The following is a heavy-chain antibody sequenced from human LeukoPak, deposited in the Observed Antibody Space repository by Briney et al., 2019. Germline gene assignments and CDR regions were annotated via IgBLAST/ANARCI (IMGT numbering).Heavy chain of an antibody. CDR1: GFTFGSYA. CDR3: ARGGERLAATRY. CDR2: ISGSGGST. J-gene: IGHJ4*02. D-gene: IGHD6-13*01. V-gene: IGHV3-23*01. Sequence: GGSLRLSCAASGFTFGSYAMYWVRQAPGKGLEWVSGISGSGGSTFYADSVKGRFTISTDNSKNTLYLQMNSLRAEDTAVYYCARGGERLAATRYWGQGTLVTVSS.